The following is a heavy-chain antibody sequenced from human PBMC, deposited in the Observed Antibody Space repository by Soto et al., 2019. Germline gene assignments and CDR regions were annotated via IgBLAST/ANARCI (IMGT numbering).Heavy chain of an antibody. Sequence: PGGSLRLSCAASGFTVSRNYMSWVRQAPGKGLEWVSVIYSGGSTYYADSVKGRFTISRDNSKNTLYLQMNSLRAEDTAVYYCAATYYYDSSGYYSDIWGQGTMVTVSS. V-gene: IGHV3-53*01. D-gene: IGHD3-22*01. J-gene: IGHJ3*02. CDR1: GFTVSRNY. CDR3: AATYYYDSSGYYSDI. CDR2: IYSGGST.